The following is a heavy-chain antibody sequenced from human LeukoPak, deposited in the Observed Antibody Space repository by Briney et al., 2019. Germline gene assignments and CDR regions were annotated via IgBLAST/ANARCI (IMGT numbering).Heavy chain of an antibody. V-gene: IGHV1-18*01. CDR1: GYIFTSYG. J-gene: IGHJ4*02. D-gene: IGHD7-27*01. Sequence: GASVKVSCKASGYIFTSYGISWVRQAPGQGLEWMGWISTYNGYTNYAQKFQGRVTMTRDTSISTAYMELSRLRSDDTAVYYCARNADTGEIDYWGQGTLVTVSS. CDR2: ISTYNGYT. CDR3: ARNADTGEIDY.